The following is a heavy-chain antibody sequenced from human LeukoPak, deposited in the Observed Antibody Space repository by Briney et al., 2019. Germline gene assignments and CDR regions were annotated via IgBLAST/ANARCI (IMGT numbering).Heavy chain of an antibody. CDR2: IYTSGST. CDR1: GGSISSYY. D-gene: IGHD3-9*01. V-gene: IGHV4-4*07. CDR3: ARYKNYDILTGYYTGWFDP. Sequence: SETLSLTCTVSGGSISSYYWSWIRQPAGKGLEWIGRIYTSGSTSYNPSLKSRVTMSVDTSKNQFSLKLSSVTAADTAVYYCARYKNYDILTGYYTGWFDPWGQGTLVTVSS. J-gene: IGHJ5*02.